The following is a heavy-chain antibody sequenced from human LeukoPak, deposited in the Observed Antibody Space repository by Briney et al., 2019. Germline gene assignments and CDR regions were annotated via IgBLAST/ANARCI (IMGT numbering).Heavy chain of an antibody. J-gene: IGHJ4*02. Sequence: PSETLSLTCAVYGGSFSGYYWSWIRQPPGKGLEWIGEISHSGITNHNPSLKSQVTISADTSKNQFSLKLSSVTAADTAVYYCARGGVYYDSSGYHYYFDYWGQGTLVTVSS. D-gene: IGHD3-22*01. CDR2: ISHSGIT. V-gene: IGHV4-34*01. CDR1: GGSFSGYY. CDR3: ARGGVYYDSSGYHYYFDY.